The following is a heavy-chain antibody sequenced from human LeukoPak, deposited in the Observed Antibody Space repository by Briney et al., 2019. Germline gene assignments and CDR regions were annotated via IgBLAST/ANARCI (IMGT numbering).Heavy chain of an antibody. J-gene: IGHJ5*01. Sequence: PGGSLRLSCAASGFTFNSYGMNWVRQAPGKGLEWVSYITSSGSTVQYADSVKGRFTISRDNAKNSLYLLMNSLRAEDTAVYYCARVPLTGFSDSWGQGTLVTVSS. CDR2: ITSSGSTV. CDR1: GFTFNSYG. D-gene: IGHD1-20*01. V-gene: IGHV3-48*03. CDR3: ARVPLTGFSDS.